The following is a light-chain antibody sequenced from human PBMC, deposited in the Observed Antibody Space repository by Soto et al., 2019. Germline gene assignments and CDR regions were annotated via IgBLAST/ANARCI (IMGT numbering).Light chain of an antibody. CDR3: QQYGTSAPIT. CDR2: GAS. V-gene: IGKV3-20*01. CDR1: QSVSSNY. Sequence: EIVLTQSPGTLSLSPGERATLSCRASQSVSSNYVAWYQQKPGQAPSLLIYGASSRATGIPDRFSGSGSGTDFTLTISRLEPADFGMYYCQQYGTSAPITFGQGTRVE. J-gene: IGKJ5*01.